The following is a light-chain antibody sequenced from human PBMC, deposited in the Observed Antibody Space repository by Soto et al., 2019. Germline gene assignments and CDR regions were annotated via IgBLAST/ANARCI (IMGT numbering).Light chain of an antibody. Sequence: QSVLTQPRSVSGSPGQSVTISCTGTSSDVGVYNYVSWYQQYPGKAPKIMIYDVSKRPSGVPDRFSGSKSDNTAYLTISGLQAEDEADYYCSSYTSSYIYVFGTGTKVTVL. J-gene: IGLJ1*01. V-gene: IGLV2-11*01. CDR1: SSDVGVYNY. CDR3: SSYTSSYIYV. CDR2: DVS.